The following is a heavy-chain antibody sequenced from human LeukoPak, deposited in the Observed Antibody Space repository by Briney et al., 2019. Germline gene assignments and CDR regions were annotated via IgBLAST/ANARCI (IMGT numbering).Heavy chain of an antibody. Sequence: GGSLQISSKGAGYTFPTYWIGWGRRKPGKGGEWMGIIYAGDSDTRYSPSFEGQVTISVDKSISTAFLQWSSQKASDTAMYYCARMSANWFDPWGQGTLVTVSS. D-gene: IGHD6-25*01. CDR2: IYAGDSDT. CDR1: GYTFPTYW. CDR3: ARMSANWFDP. J-gene: IGHJ5*02. V-gene: IGHV5-51*01.